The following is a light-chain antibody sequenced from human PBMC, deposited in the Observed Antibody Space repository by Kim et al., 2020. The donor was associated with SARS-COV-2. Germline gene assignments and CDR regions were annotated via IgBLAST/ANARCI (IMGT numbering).Light chain of an antibody. CDR2: EDS. V-gene: IGLV3-25*03. CDR1: ALPKQY. J-gene: IGLJ2*01. Sequence: SYELTQPPSVSVSPGQTARITCPGDALPKQYAYWYQQKPGQSPVLVIYEDSERPSGLPERFSGSSSGTTVTLTISGVQAEDEAAYYCQSADSSGTYVVFG. CDR3: QSADSSGTYVV.